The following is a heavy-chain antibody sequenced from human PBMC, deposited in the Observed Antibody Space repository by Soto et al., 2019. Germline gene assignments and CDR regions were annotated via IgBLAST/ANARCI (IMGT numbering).Heavy chain of an antibody. CDR2: IYPGDSDT. V-gene: IGHV5-51*01. D-gene: IGHD3-9*01. Sequence: PGESLRISCKGSGYSFTSYWIGWVRQMPGKGLEWMGIIYPGDSDTRYSPSFQGQVTISADKSISTAYLQWSSLKASDTAMYYCARHSPSGILTGYYHSFDYWGQGTLVTVSS. CDR1: GYSFTSYW. J-gene: IGHJ4*02. CDR3: ARHSPSGILTGYYHSFDY.